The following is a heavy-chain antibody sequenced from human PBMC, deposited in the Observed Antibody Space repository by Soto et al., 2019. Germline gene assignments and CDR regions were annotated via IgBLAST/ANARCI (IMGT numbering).Heavy chain of an antibody. V-gene: IGHV3-74*01. J-gene: IGHJ4*02. Sequence: GGSLRLSCAASGFTFSSYWMHWVRQAPGKGLVWVSRINSDGSSTSYADSVKGRFTISRDNAKNSLYLQMNSLRAEDTALYYCAKGPTFWSGYLDYFDYWGQGTLVTVSS. CDR2: INSDGSST. D-gene: IGHD3-3*01. CDR3: AKGPTFWSGYLDYFDY. CDR1: GFTFSSYW.